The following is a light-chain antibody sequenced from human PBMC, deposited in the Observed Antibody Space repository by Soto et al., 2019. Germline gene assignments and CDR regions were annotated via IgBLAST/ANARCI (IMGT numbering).Light chain of an antibody. J-gene: IGKJ2*01. CDR2: WAS. Sequence: DIVMTQSPDSLAVSLGERATINCKSSQSVLYSSNNKNYLAWYQQKPGQPPKLLIYWASTRESGVPDRFSGSGSGTDFPLTISSLQAEDVAVYYCQQYYSTPYTFGQWNKLEIK. CDR1: QSVLYSSNNKNY. V-gene: IGKV4-1*01. CDR3: QQYYSTPYT.